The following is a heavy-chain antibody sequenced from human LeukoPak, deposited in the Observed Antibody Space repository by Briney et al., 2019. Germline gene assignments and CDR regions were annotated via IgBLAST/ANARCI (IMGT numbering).Heavy chain of an antibody. V-gene: IGHV4-4*02. CDR2: IYHSGST. J-gene: IGHJ4*02. D-gene: IGHD6-13*01. CDR3: ARAGSWFLDY. Sequence: SETLSLTCAVSGGSISNGNWWSWVRQPPGKGLEWIEEIYHSGSTNYNPSLKSRVTLSVDTSKNQLSLNLNSVTAADTAVYYCARAGSWFLDYWGQGTLVTVSS. CDR1: GGSISNGNW.